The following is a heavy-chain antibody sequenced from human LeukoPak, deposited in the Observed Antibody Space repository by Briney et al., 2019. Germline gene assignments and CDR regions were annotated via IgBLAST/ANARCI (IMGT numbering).Heavy chain of an antibody. J-gene: IGHJ5*02. D-gene: IGHD3-9*01. V-gene: IGHV4-39*07. CDR2: IYYSGST. CDR3: AREDTTINWFDP. CDR1: GASISSSSYC. Sequence: SETLSVTCTVSGASISSSSYCWGWIRQPPGKGLEWIGSIYYSGSTYYNPSLKSRVTISVDTSKNQFSLKLSSVTAADTAVYYCAREDTTINWFDPWGQGTLVTVSS.